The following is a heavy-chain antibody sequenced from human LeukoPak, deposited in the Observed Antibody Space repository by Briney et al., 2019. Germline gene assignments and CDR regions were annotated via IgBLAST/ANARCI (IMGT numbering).Heavy chain of an antibody. Sequence: GGPLRLSCAASGLIFSSYSMNWVRQAPGKGLEWVSSISIGSGSINYADSVKGRFTISRDNSKNTLYLQMNSLRAEDTAVYYCAKDQGGQSLRGQGTLVTVSS. J-gene: IGHJ4*02. CDR1: GLIFSSYS. V-gene: IGHV3-21*04. D-gene: IGHD2-15*01. CDR3: AKDQGGQSL. CDR2: ISIGSGSI.